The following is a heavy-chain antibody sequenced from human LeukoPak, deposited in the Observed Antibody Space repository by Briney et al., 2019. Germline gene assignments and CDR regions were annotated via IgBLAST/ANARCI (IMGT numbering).Heavy chain of an antibody. CDR1: GGSISLYY. D-gene: IGHD2/OR15-2a*01. CDR2: VSYSGTT. CDR3: ARHPNIAVIRDGFDR. V-gene: IGHV4-59*08. J-gene: IGHJ5*02. Sequence: SETLSLTCTVFGGSISLYYWTWIRQPPGKGLEWIGYVSYSGTTTYNPSLQSRVTISVDTSKNQFSLKVSSVTAADTAVYYCARHPNIAVIRDGFDRWGQGTLVTVSS.